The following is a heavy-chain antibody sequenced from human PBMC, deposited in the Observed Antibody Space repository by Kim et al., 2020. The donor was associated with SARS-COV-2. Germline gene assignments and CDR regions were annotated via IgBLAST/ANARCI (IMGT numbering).Heavy chain of an antibody. J-gene: IGHJ4*02. Sequence: PSLKRRVPISVDTSKNQFSLKLSSVTAADTAVYYCARDSGVVVPAANDYWGQGTLVTVSS. V-gene: IGHV4-34*01. D-gene: IGHD2-2*01. CDR3: ARDSGVVVPAANDY.